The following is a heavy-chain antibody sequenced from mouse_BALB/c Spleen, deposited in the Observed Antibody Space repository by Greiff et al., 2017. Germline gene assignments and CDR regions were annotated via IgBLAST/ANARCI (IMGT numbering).Heavy chain of an antibody. D-gene: IGHD2-4*01. Sequence: EVKLMESGGGLVKPGGSLKLSCAASGFTFSSYTMSWVRQTPEKRLEWVATISSGGSYTYYPDSVKGRFTISRDNAKNTLYLQMSSLKSEDTAMYYCTRERDDYDDGWAMDYWGQGTSVTVSS. CDR2: ISSGGSYT. V-gene: IGHV5-6-4*01. CDR1: GFTFSSYT. CDR3: TRERDDYDDGWAMDY. J-gene: IGHJ4*01.